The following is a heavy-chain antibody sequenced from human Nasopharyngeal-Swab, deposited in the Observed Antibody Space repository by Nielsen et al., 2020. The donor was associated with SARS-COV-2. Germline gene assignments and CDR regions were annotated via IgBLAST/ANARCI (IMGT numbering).Heavy chain of an antibody. CDR3: ARGWYCSGGSCSPSPFGY. CDR2: INPNSGGT. J-gene: IGHJ4*02. D-gene: IGHD2-15*01. Sequence: ASVKVSCKASGYTFTGYYMHWVRQAPGQGLEWMGWINPNSGGTNYAQKFQGWVTMTRDTSISTAYMELSRLRSDDTAVYYCARGWYCSGGSCSPSPFGYWGQGTLVTVSS. CDR1: GYTFTGYY. V-gene: IGHV1-2*04.